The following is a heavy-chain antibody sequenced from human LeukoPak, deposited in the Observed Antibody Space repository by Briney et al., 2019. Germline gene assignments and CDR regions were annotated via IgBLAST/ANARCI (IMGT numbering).Heavy chain of an antibody. CDR1: LGSFNVYH. V-gene: IGHV4-34*01. CDR2: INHSGST. D-gene: IGHD1-26*01. J-gene: IGHJ4*02. CDR3: WSPQSGGSYLSYYFDY. Sequence: SETLSLTCALYLGSFNVYHCSSVRQPPGKGLEWIGEINHSGSTNYNPSLKSRVTISVDTSKNQFSLKLSSVTAAATPVYYSWSPQSGGSYLSYYFDYWGQGTLVTVSS.